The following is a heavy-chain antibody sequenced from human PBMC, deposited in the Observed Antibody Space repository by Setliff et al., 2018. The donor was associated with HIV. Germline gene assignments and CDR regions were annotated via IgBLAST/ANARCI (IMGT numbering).Heavy chain of an antibody. D-gene: IGHD4-17*01. CDR2: VYYSGST. J-gene: IGHJ5*02. CDR3: ARRLPVAWADYGPAGYFDP. V-gene: IGHV4-39*01. Sequence: SDTLSLTCTVSGGTISNSYYYWGWIRQSPGKGLEWIGNVYYSGSTYFNPSLRNRVSISVDTSKNQFSLKLSSVTAADTALYYCARRLPVAWADYGPAGYFDPWGQGTLVTVSS. CDR1: GGTISNSYYY.